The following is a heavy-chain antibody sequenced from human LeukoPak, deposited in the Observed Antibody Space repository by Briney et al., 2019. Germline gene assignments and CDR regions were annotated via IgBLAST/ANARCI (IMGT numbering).Heavy chain of an antibody. V-gene: IGHV3-7*01. CDR1: GFIFSDAL. CDR2: LKTDGNEK. CDR3: ATYTNWVARDV. J-gene: IGHJ6*02. Sequence: GGALMLSCAASGFIFSDALGSWVHQPRGQVVQWGSALKTDGNEKHYVATVKGRFTISRDNAKHSLYLPMDSLRAEDTAVYYCATYTNWVARDVWGQGATVSVSS. D-gene: IGHD1-1*01.